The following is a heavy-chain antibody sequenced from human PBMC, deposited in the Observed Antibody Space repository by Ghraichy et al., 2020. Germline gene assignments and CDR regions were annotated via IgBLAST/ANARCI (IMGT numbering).Heavy chain of an antibody. CDR1: GFSLSTSGMC. D-gene: IGHD1-26*01. CDR3: VPQVGATTGRRFDF. J-gene: IGHJ4*02. CDR2: LDWDDDK. V-gene: IGHV2-70*11. Sequence: SGPTLVKPTQTLTLTCTFSGFSLSTSGMCVSWIRQPPGKALEWLARLDWDDDKYYSTSLKTRLTISKDTSRNQVVLTMPTMDPVDTATYYFVPQVGATTGRRFDFWGQGTLVTVSS.